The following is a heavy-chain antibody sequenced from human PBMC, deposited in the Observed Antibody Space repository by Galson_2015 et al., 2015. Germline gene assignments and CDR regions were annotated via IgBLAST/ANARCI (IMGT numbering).Heavy chain of an antibody. CDR3: AREQQGRFDY. J-gene: IGHJ4*02. CDR2: IWYEGSNK. V-gene: IGHV3-33*01. Sequence: VRQAPCKGLEWVAVIWYEGSNKDYADSVKGRFTISRDNSKNTLYLQMNSLRAEDTAVYYCAREQQGRFDYWGQGTLVTVSS. D-gene: IGHD7-27*01.